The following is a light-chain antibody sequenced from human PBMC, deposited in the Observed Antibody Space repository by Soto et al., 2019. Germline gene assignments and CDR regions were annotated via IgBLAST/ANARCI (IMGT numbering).Light chain of an antibody. Sequence: EIVLTQPPGTLSLSPGERATLSCRASQSVSSSYLAWYQQKPGQAPRLLIYGASSRATGIPDRFSGSGSGTDFTLTISRLEREEFAVYYCQQYGSSPYTFGQGTKLEIK. CDR2: GAS. J-gene: IGKJ2*01. CDR3: QQYGSSPYT. V-gene: IGKV3-20*01. CDR1: QSVSSSY.